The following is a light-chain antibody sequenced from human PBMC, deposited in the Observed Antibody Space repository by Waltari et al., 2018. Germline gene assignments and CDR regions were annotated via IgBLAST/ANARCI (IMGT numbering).Light chain of an antibody. CDR2: STN. Sequence: HTVVTPHPSLTVSPAGPVPLTCASSTAPVPSGYSPNWFQQRPGQAPRALIYSTNNKHSWTPARFSGSLLGGKAALTLSGVQPEDEAEYYCLLYYGGFWVFGGGTKLTVL. J-gene: IGLJ3*02. CDR3: LLYYGGFWV. CDR1: TAPVPSGYS. V-gene: IGLV7-43*01.